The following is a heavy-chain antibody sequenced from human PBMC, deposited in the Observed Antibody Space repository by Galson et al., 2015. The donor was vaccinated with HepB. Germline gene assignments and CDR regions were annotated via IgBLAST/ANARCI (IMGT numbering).Heavy chain of an antibody. Sequence: SLRLSCAASGFTFKNYAVHWVRQAPGKGLEYVSTISSNGGSTYYANSVKGRFTISRDNSKNTLYLQMGSLRAEDMAVYYCARTYYDSTGFSKNWYFDLWGRGTLVTVSS. V-gene: IGHV3-64*01. D-gene: IGHD3-22*01. CDR3: ARTYYDSTGFSKNWYFDL. CDR2: ISSNGGST. CDR1: GFTFKNYA. J-gene: IGHJ2*01.